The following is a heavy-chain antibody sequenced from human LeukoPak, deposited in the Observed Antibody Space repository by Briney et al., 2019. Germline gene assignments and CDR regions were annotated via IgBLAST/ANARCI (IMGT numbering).Heavy chain of an antibody. J-gene: IGHJ5*02. V-gene: IGHV4-4*09. CDR1: GGSISGYY. D-gene: IGHD2-21*01. CDR2: IYTSGST. Sequence: PSETLSLTCSVSGGSISGYYWSWVRQPPGKGLEWIGYIYTSGSTNYNPSLKSRVTISVDTSKNQFSLKLSSVTAADTAVYYCATTTTIASWFGPWGQGTLVTVSS. CDR3: ATTTTIASWFGP.